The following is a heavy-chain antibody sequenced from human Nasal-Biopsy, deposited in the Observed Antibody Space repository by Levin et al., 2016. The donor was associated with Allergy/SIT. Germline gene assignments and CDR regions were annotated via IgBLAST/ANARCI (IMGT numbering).Heavy chain of an antibody. Sequence: KVSCKGSVYSFTKYYITWVRQMPGKGLEWIGTVDPRDSTTSYSPSFQGHVTFSFDKSTDTAFLEWNSLRASDTAIYYCAGFGSYSSNYYYALDLWGQGTAVTVSS. J-gene: IGHJ6*02. V-gene: IGHV5-10-1*01. D-gene: IGHD4-11*01. CDR3: AGFGSYSSNYYYALDL. CDR1: VYSFTKYY. CDR2: VDPRDSTT.